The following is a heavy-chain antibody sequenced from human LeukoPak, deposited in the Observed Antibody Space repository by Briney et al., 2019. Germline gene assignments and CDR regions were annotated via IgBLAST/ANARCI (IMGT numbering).Heavy chain of an antibody. V-gene: IGHV4-38-2*01. J-gene: IGHJ6*03. CDR2: IYHSGST. Sequence: PSETLSLTCAVSGYSISSGYYWGWIRQPPGKGLEWIGSIYHSGSTYYNPSLKSRVTISVDTSKKQFSLKQSSVTAADTAVYYCARRGTNYYYYMDFWGKGTTVTVFS. CDR1: GYSISSGYY. CDR3: ARRGTNYYYYMDF. D-gene: IGHD3-16*01.